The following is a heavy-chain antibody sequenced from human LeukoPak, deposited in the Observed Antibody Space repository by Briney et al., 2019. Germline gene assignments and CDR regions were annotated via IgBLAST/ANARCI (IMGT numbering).Heavy chain of an antibody. J-gene: IGHJ4*02. D-gene: IGHD3-16*01. CDR3: ARQRVPPEGDAYYFDY. Sequence: TFSNYWMSWVRQPPGKGLEWIGSIYYSGGTYYNPSLKSRVTISVDTSKNQFSLKLSSVTAADTAVYYCARQRVPPEGDAYYFDYWGQGTLVTVSS. CDR1: TFSNYW. CDR2: IYYSGGT. V-gene: IGHV4-39*01.